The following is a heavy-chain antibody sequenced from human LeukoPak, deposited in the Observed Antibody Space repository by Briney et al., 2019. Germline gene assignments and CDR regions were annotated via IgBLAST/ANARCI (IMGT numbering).Heavy chain of an antibody. V-gene: IGHV1-2*02. CDR1: GYTFSGSY. CDR3: ARGKMNGDDFDY. Sequence: GASVKVSCKASGYTFSGSYMHWVRQAPGQGPEWMGWINPNSATNYAKRFQDRVTMTRDTSISTAYMELTRLRSEDTAVYYCARGKMNGDDFDYWGQGTLLTVSS. D-gene: IGHD4-17*01. CDR2: INPNSAT. J-gene: IGHJ4*02.